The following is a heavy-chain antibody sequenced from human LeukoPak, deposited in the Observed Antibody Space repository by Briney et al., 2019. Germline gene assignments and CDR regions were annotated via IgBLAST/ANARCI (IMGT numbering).Heavy chain of an antibody. J-gene: IGHJ3*02. Sequence: SETLSLTCAFYGWSFSGYYWSWLRQHPGKGLEWIGEINQRGSTNYIQSLKSRVTISLDTSKNQFSMKLSSVTAADTAVYYCARLDTSPLGAFDIWGHGTMVTVSS. CDR1: GWSFSGYY. CDR2: INQRGST. V-gene: IGHV4-34*01. D-gene: IGHD2-2*01. CDR3: ARLDTSPLGAFDI.